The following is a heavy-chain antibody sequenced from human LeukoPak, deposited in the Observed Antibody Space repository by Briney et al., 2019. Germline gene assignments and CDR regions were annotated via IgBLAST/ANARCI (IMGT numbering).Heavy chain of an antibody. CDR1: GGSISSGGYY. Sequence: SETLSLTCTVSGGSISSGGYYWSWIRQHPGRGLEWIGYIYYSGSTYYNPSLKSRVTISVDTSKNQFSLKLSSVTAADTAVYYCARAIYCSGGSCNSGNGMDVWGQGTTVTVSS. CDR3: ARAIYCSGGSCNSGNGMDV. D-gene: IGHD2-15*01. V-gene: IGHV4-31*03. J-gene: IGHJ6*02. CDR2: IYYSGST.